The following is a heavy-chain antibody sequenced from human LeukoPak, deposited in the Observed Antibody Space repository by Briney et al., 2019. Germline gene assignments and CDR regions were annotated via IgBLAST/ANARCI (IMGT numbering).Heavy chain of an antibody. CDR2: INHSGST. CDR3: ARDVDSLDY. D-gene: IGHD2-21*01. V-gene: IGHV4-34*01. Sequence: SETLSLTCAVYGGSFSGYYWSWIRQPPGKGLEWIGEINHSGSTNYNPSLKSRVTISVDTSKDQFSLKLSPVTAADTAVYYCARDVDSLDYWGQGTLVTVSS. J-gene: IGHJ4*02. CDR1: GGSFSGYY.